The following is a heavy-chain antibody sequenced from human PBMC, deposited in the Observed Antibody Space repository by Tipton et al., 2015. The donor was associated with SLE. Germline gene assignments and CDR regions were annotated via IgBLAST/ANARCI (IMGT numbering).Heavy chain of an antibody. CDR1: GGSISDYF. D-gene: IGHD1-26*01. CDR3: ARAGAMGAVADY. V-gene: IGHV4-59*12. Sequence: TLSLTCTVSGGSISDYFCSWIRRPPGKGLEWIGYIYYSESTNYNPSLKSRVSISRDTSKNQFSLKLTSVTAADTAVYYCARAGAMGAVADYWGQGTLVTVSS. J-gene: IGHJ4*02. CDR2: IYYSEST.